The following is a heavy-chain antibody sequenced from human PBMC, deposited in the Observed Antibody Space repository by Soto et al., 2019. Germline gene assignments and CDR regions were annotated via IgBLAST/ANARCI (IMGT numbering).Heavy chain of an antibody. D-gene: IGHD3-22*01. CDR1: GGSFSGYY. V-gene: IGHV4-34*01. J-gene: IGHJ4*02. CDR2: INHSGST. Sequence: SETLSLTCAVYGGSFSGYYWSWICQPPGKGLEWIGEINHSGSTNYNPSLKSRVTISVDTSKNQFSLKLSSVTAADTAVYYCARDSGDSSGYYTRYFDYWGQGTLVTVSS. CDR3: ARDSGDSSGYYTRYFDY.